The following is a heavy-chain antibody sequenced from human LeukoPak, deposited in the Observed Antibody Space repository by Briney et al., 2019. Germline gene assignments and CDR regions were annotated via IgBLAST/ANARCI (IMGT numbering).Heavy chain of an antibody. Sequence: PSETLSLTCTVSGGSISSYYWSWIRQPAGKGLEWIGRIYTSGSTNYNPSLKSRVTMSVDTSKNQFSLKLSSVTAADTAVYYCARDAPYNWNYGMDVWGQGTTVTVSS. D-gene: IGHD1-20*01. J-gene: IGHJ6*02. V-gene: IGHV4-4*07. CDR2: IYTSGST. CDR1: GGSISSYY. CDR3: ARDAPYNWNYGMDV.